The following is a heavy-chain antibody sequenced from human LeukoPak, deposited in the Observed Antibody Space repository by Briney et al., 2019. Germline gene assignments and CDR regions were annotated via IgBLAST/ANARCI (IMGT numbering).Heavy chain of an antibody. Sequence: PGGSLRLSCAASGFTFSRYWMHWVRQAPGKGLMWVSRISPDGSTTLYADSVKGRFTISRDNAKNTLYLQMNSLRAEDTAVYYCAKGGYSGYEENDAFDIWGQGTMVTVSS. V-gene: IGHV3-74*03. J-gene: IGHJ3*02. CDR2: ISPDGSTT. D-gene: IGHD5-12*01. CDR1: GFTFSRYW. CDR3: AKGGYSGYEENDAFDI.